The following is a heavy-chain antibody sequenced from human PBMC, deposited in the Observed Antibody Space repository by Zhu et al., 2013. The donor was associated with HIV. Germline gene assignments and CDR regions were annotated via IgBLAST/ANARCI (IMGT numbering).Heavy chain of an antibody. CDR2: IIPIFGTA. V-gene: IGHV1-69*06. CDR1: GGTFSSYA. Sequence: QVQLVQSGAEVKKPGSSVKVSCKASGGTFSSYAISWVRQAPGQGLEWMGGIIPIFGTANYAQKFQGRVTITADKSTSTAYMELSSLRSEDTAVYYCARRESAHYYGSGSYYNYYYYGMDVWGQGTTVTVSS. CDR3: ARRESAHYYGSGSYYNYYYYGMDV. D-gene: IGHD3-10*01. J-gene: IGHJ6*02.